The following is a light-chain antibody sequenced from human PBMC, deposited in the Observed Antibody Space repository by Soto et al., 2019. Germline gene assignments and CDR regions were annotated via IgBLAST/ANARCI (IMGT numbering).Light chain of an antibody. J-gene: IGKJ2*01. CDR1: QSVSSY. Sequence: EIVLTQSPATLSLSPGERATLSCRASQSVSSYLAWYQQKPGQAPRLLIYDASNRATGIPARFSGSGSGTHFTLTISRVEPEDSAVYYCQQYDASPITFGQGTKVDI. V-gene: IGKV3-11*01. CDR3: QQYDASPIT. CDR2: DAS.